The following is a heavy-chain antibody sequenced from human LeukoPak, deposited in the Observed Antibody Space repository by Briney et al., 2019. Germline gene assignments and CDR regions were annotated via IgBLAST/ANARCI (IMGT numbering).Heavy chain of an antibody. Sequence: PGGSLRLSCRASGFTFSSNSMNWVRQAPGKGLEWVSSISTSGSNKYYEDPVKGRFTISIDNAKNSLYLQMNSLRAEDTAVYYCVLYDSSGYYNAYWGQGTLVTVSS. CDR3: VLYDSSGYYNAY. J-gene: IGHJ4*02. V-gene: IGHV3-21*01. D-gene: IGHD3-22*01. CDR1: GFTFSSNS. CDR2: ISTSGSNK.